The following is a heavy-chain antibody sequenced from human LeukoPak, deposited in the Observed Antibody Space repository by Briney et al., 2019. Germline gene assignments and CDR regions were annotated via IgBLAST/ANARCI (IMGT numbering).Heavy chain of an antibody. V-gene: IGHV4-4*02. CDR3: ARYLRYYDSSGSSTHDAFDI. J-gene: IGHJ3*02. Sequence: SGTLSLTCAVSGDSISNYIWWSWVRQPPGKGPEWIGEISLSGTTNYNPSLKSRAIISIDQSKNQFSLNLSSVTAADTAVYYCARYLRYYDSSGSSTHDAFDIWGQGIMVTVSS. CDR1: GDSISNYIW. CDR2: ISLSGTT. D-gene: IGHD3-22*01.